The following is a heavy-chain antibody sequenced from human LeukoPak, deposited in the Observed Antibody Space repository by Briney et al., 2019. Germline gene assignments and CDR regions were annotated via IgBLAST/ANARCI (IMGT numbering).Heavy chain of an antibody. CDR3: ARDTGWLRYSFDY. D-gene: IGHD5-12*01. CDR1: GYTFTSFA. Sequence: ASVKVSCKASGYTFTSFAMNWVRQATGQGLEWMGWMNPNSGNTGYAQKFQGRVTMTRNTSISTAYMELSSLRSEDTAVYYCARDTGWLRYSFDYWGRGTLVTVSS. V-gene: IGHV1-8*02. CDR2: MNPNSGNT. J-gene: IGHJ4*02.